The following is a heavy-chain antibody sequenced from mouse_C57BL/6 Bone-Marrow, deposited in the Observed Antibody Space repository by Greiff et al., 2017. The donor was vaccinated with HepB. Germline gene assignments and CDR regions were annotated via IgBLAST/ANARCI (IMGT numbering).Heavy chain of an antibody. CDR3: ARYGYDDFDY. V-gene: IGHV1-54*01. CDR1: GYAFTNYL. D-gene: IGHD2-2*01. CDR2: INPGSGGT. J-gene: IGHJ2*01. Sequence: VKLQESGAELVRPGTSVKVSCKASGYAFTNYLIEWVKQRPGQGLEWIGVINPGSGGTNYNEKFKGKATLTADKSSSTAYMQLSSLTSEDSAVYFCARYGYDDFDYWGQGTTLTVSS.